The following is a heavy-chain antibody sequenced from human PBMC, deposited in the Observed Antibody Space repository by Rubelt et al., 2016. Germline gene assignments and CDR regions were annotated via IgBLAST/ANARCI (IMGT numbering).Heavy chain of an antibody. Sequence: QVQLVQSGAEVMKPGASVKVSCKASGYTFTTYGINWVRQAPGQGLEWMGWISAYNGNTNHAQKLQGGVTMTTDTSTSTAYMELRSLRSDDTAVYYWAREAYSGRYPLIDYWGQGTLVTVSS. V-gene: IGHV1-18*01. D-gene: IGHD1-26*01. J-gene: IGHJ4*02. CDR3: AREAYSGRYPLIDY. CDR2: ISAYNGNT. CDR1: GYTFTTYG.